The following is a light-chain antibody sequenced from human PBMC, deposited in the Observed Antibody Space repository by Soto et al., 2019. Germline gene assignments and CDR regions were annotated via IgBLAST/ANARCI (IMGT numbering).Light chain of an antibody. V-gene: IGLV2-14*03. J-gene: IGLJ3*02. Sequence: QPVLTQPASVSGSPGQSITISCSGTTNDVGGYNYVSWYQQHPGKAPKLLIYGVTDRPSGVSSRFSGSKSGNAASLTISGLQAEDEGDYYCSSYTSSYTWIFGGGTKVTVL. CDR2: GVT. CDR3: SSYTSSYTWI. CDR1: TNDVGGYNY.